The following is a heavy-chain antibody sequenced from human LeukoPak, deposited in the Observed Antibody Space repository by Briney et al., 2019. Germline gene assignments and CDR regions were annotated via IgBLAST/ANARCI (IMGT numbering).Heavy chain of an antibody. V-gene: IGHV1-69*05. D-gene: IGHD3-10*01. CDR3: ARGVWFGELYYYYYMDV. Sequence: ASVQVSCQASGGPFCTYDISWVRQAPGQGLEWMGGIIPIFGTANYAQKFQGRVTITTDESTSTAYMELSSLKSEDTAVYYCARGVWFGELYYYYYMDVWGKGPTVTVS. CDR2: IIPIFGTA. J-gene: IGHJ6*03. CDR1: GGPFCTYD.